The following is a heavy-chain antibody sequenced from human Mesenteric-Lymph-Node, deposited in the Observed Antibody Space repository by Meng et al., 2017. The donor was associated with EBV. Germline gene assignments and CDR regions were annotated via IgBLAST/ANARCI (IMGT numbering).Heavy chain of an antibody. CDR2: VYYSGST. J-gene: IGHJ4*02. V-gene: IGHV4-61*01. D-gene: IGHD2-2*02. CDR3: VRGAAIGPRYFDS. CDR1: GASVSSGTYY. Sequence: QGQRQGSDPGLMKPSETPSLTCTVSGASVSSGTYYWSWMRQPPGKGLEWIGYVYYSGSTNYNPSLKSRVTISLDTSKNQFSLNLISVTAADTAVYYCVRGAAIGPRYFDSWGQGALVTVSS.